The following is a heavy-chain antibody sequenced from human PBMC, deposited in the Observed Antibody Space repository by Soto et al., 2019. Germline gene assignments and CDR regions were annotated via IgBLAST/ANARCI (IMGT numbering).Heavy chain of an antibody. D-gene: IGHD6-6*01. J-gene: IGHJ4*02. V-gene: IGHV4-4*02. CDR3: ARDGGSSAPAGIDY. CDR2: IYHGGSA. Sequence: SETLSLTCAVSSGSVNSSNWWSWVRQPPGKGLEWIGEIYHGGSANYNPSLKSRVTISVDTSKNQFSLKLSSVTAADTAVYYCARDGGSSAPAGIDYWGQGTLVTVSS. CDR1: SGSVNSSNW.